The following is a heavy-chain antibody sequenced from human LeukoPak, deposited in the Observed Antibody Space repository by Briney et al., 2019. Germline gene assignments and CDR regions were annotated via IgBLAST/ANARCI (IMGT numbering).Heavy chain of an antibody. CDR2: IRYDGSNK. V-gene: IGHV3-30*02. D-gene: IGHD1-26*01. CDR1: GFTFSSYG. Sequence: GGSLRLSCAASGFTFSSYGMHWVRQAPGKGLEWVAFIRYDGSNKYYADSVKGRSTISRDNSKNTLYLQMNSLRAEDTAVYYCAKRSGSYYRFDYWGQGTLVTVSS. J-gene: IGHJ4*02. CDR3: AKRSGSYYRFDY.